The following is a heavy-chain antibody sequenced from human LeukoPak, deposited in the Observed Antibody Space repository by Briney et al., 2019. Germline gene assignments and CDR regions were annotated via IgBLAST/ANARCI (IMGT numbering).Heavy chain of an antibody. Sequence: PSGTLSLTCTVSGGSISSGSYYWSWIRQPAGKGLEWIGRIYTSGSTNYNPPLKSRVTISVGTSKNQFSLKLSSVTAADTAVYYCARDRAGDTSLDYWGQGTLVTVSS. CDR1: GGSISSGSYY. J-gene: IGHJ4*02. V-gene: IGHV4-61*02. D-gene: IGHD3-16*01. CDR3: ARDRAGDTSLDY. CDR2: IYTSGST.